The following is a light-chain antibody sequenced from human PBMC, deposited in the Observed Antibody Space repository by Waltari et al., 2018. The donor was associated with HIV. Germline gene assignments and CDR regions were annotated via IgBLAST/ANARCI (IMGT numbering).Light chain of an antibody. V-gene: IGLV1-40*01. Sequence: QSVLPQPPSVSGAPGQRVTIPCTGSTSNIGSVYDAHWYQQVPGTVPKLLIYGNSNRPSGVPDRISGSKSGSSASLAISGLQADDEADYYCQSYDSSLSGFIFGTGTRVTVL. CDR3: QSYDSSLSGFI. CDR2: GNS. J-gene: IGLJ1*01. CDR1: TSNIGSVYD.